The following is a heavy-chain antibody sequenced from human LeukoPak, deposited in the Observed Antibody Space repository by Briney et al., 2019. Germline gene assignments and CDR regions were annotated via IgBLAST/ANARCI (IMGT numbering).Heavy chain of an antibody. J-gene: IGHJ4*02. CDR1: GYTFTGYY. V-gene: IGHV1-2*02. CDR2: INPNSGGT. D-gene: IGHD3-3*01. CDR3: ARGGNDFWLLGYFDY. Sequence: ASVKVSCKASGYTFTGYYMHWVRQAPGQGLEWMGWINPNSGGTNYAQKLQGRVTITRDTSISTAYMELSRLRSDDTAVYYCARGGNDFWLLGYFDYWGQGTLVTVSS.